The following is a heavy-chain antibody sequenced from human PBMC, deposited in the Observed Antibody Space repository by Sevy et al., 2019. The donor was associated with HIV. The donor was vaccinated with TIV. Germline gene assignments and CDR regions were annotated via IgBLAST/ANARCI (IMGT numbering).Heavy chain of an antibody. V-gene: IGHV4-59*01. J-gene: IGHJ4*02. CDR3: AGGTVTTTFDY. D-gene: IGHD4-17*01. CDR1: GGSISSYF. Sequence: SETLSLTCTVSGGSISSYFWSWIRQPPGKALEWIGYIFYSGSTNYNPSLKSRVTISVDTSKNQFSLKLGSVTAADTAVYYCAGGTVTTTFDYWGQGTLVTVSS. CDR2: IFYSGST.